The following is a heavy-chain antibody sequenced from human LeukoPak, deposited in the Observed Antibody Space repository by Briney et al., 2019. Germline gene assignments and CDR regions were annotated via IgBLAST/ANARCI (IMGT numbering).Heavy chain of an antibody. CDR2: ISSSSSYI. CDR1: GFTFSSYS. Sequence: GGSLRLSCAASGFTFSSYSMNWVRQAPGKGLEWVSSISSSSSYIYYADSVKGRFTISRDNAKNSLYLQMNSLRAEDTAVNYCARGDVWGSYRFDYWGQGTLVTVSS. J-gene: IGHJ4*02. V-gene: IGHV3-21*01. CDR3: ARGDVWGSYRFDY. D-gene: IGHD3-16*02.